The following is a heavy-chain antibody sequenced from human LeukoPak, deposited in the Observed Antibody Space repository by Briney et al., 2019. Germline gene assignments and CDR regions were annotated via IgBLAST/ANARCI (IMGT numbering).Heavy chain of an antibody. J-gene: IGHJ4*02. Sequence: GGSLRLSCAASGFTFSSYAMHWVRQAPGKGLEWVAVISYDGSNKYYADSVKGRFTISRDNSKNTLYLQMNSLRAEDTAVYYCAKVMPLYQLQWGLYDYWGQGTLVTVSS. CDR1: GFTFSSYA. D-gene: IGHD2-2*01. V-gene: IGHV3-30-3*01. CDR2: ISYDGSNK. CDR3: AKVMPLYQLQWGLYDY.